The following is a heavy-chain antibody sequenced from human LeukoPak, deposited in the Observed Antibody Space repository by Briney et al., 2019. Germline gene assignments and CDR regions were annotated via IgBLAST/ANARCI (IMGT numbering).Heavy chain of an antibody. J-gene: IGHJ4*02. Sequence: PGGSLRLSCAASGFTVSSNYMSWVRQAPGKGLEWVSVIYSGGSTYYADSVKGRFTISRDNSKNTLYLQMNSLRAEDTAVYYCAKQVLFGSGSSDYWGQGTLVTVSS. CDR1: GFTVSSNY. V-gene: IGHV3-66*04. D-gene: IGHD3-10*01. CDR3: AKQVLFGSGSSDY. CDR2: IYSGGST.